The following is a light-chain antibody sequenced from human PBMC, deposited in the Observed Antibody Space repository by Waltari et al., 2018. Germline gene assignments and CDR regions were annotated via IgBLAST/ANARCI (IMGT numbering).Light chain of an antibody. J-gene: IGLJ3*02. CDR2: GST. CDR3: QSYDTSLSVV. Sequence: QSVLTQPPSVSGAPGQRVTISCTGSGSNIGAGYDVHWYQQLPRAAPNFLIYGSTSRPLGVPARFFGSTSGTSASLAITGLQAEDEADYYCQSYDTSLSVVFGGGTKLTVL. V-gene: IGLV1-40*01. CDR1: GSNIGAGYD.